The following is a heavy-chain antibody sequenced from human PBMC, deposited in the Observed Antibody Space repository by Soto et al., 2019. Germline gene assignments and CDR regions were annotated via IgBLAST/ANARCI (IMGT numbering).Heavy chain of an antibody. D-gene: IGHD4-4*01. V-gene: IGHV3-30*03. J-gene: IGHJ4*02. CDR2: ISFEGSNK. CDR1: GFTFSDFG. Sequence: QVQLVESGGGEVQPGRSLRLSCAASGFTFSDFGMHWVRQSPGKGLEWVAVISFEGSNKYFAESVKGRFTISRDDSKNTVYLQMNSLRPEDTAVYFCARDLTDYNYEYKFGFCGQGTLVTVSS. CDR3: ARDLTDYNYEYKFGF.